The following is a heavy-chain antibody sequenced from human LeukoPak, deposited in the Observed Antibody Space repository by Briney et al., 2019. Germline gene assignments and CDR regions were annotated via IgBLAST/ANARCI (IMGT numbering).Heavy chain of an antibody. D-gene: IGHD3-10*01. CDR3: VRGFRGGPFDC. V-gene: IGHV3-20*04. Sequence: GGSLRLSWAASGFTFDDYGMSWVRQPPGKGLEWVSGIDRKGGSTSFADSVKGRFTISRDNARNSLFMQMSSLIAEHTAFYYCVRGFRGGPFDCWGQGTLVTVSS. J-gene: IGHJ4*02. CDR2: IDRKGGST. CDR1: GFTFDDYG.